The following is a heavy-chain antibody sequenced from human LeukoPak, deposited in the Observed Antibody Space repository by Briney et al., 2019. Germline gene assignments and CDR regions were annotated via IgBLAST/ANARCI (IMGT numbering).Heavy chain of an antibody. V-gene: IGHV3-23*01. CDR1: GFTFSSYA. Sequence: PGGSLRLSCAASGFTFSSYAMSWVRQAPGKGLEWVSAISGSGASTYYADSVKGRFTISRDNSKNTLYLQMNSLRAEDTAVYYCAKDHRVAARPYYFDYWGQGTLVTVSS. CDR2: ISGSGAST. J-gene: IGHJ4*02. D-gene: IGHD6-6*01. CDR3: AKDHRVAARPYYFDY.